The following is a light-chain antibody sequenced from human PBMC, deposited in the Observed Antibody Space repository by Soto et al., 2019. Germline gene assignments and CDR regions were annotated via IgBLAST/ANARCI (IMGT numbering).Light chain of an antibody. J-gene: IGLJ1*01. CDR2: EDS. CDR1: SSEVGSYDL. V-gene: IGLV2-23*01. Sequence: QSALTQPASVSGSPGQSITISCTGTSSEVGSYDLVSWYQQHPAKAPKLMIYEDSKRPSGVSNRFSGSKSGNTASLTMSGIQAEDEADYYCRSYAGSRTYVFGTGTKLTV. CDR3: RSYAGSRTYV.